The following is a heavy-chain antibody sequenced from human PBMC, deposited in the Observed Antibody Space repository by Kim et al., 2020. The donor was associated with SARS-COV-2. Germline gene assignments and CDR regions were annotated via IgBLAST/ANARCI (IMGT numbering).Heavy chain of an antibody. Sequence: GGSLRLSCAASGFTFSSYWMHWVRQAPGKGLVWVSRINSDGSSTSYADSVKGRFTISRDNAKNTLYLQMNSLRAEDTAVYYCARDGDHSSSWYVRNFDHWGQGTLVTVSS. CDR3: ARDGDHSSSWYVRNFDH. CDR1: GFTFSSYW. D-gene: IGHD6-13*01. J-gene: IGHJ4*02. CDR2: INSDGSST. V-gene: IGHV3-74*01.